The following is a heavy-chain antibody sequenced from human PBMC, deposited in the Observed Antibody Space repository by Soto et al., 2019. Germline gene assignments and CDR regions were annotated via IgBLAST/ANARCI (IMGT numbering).Heavy chain of an antibody. D-gene: IGHD4-17*01. Sequence: QVQLQESGPGLVKPSETLSLTCTVSGGSVSSDTYYWSWIRQPPGKGLEWIGYIFYSGSTDYNPSRKSRVTLSVDTSKNQFSLKLRSVTAADTAVYYCARGPTMTTDYWGQGTLVTVSS. CDR3: ARGPTMTTDY. CDR2: IFYSGST. CDR1: GGSVSSDTYY. V-gene: IGHV4-61*01. J-gene: IGHJ4*02.